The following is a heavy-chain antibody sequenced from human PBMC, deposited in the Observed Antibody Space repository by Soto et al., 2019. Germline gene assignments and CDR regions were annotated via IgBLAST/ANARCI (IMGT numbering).Heavy chain of an antibody. CDR1: GFTFSTYA. Sequence: GGSLRLSCAASGFTFSTYAMSWVRQAPGKGLDWVSSISGSGGSTYYADSVKGRFTISRDNSKNTLYLQMNSLRAEDTAIYYCAKTYYFDSNGYFDYWGQGTLVTVSS. V-gene: IGHV3-23*01. CDR3: AKTYYFDSNGYFDY. CDR2: ISGSGGST. J-gene: IGHJ4*02. D-gene: IGHD3-22*01.